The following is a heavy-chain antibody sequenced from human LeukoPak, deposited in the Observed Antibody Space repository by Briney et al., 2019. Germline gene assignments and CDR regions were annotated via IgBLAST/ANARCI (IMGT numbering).Heavy chain of an antibody. D-gene: IGHD3-22*01. J-gene: IGHJ4*02. CDR1: GGSISSYY. CDR3: ARGGYYFDTGD. CDR2: LYTSGST. V-gene: IGHV4-4*07. Sequence: PSETLSLTCTVSGGSISSYYWGWIRQPAGKGLEWIGRLYTSGSTNYNPSLKSRVTISVDKAKNQFSLKLTSVTAADTAVYYCARGGYYFDTGDWGQGTLVTVSS.